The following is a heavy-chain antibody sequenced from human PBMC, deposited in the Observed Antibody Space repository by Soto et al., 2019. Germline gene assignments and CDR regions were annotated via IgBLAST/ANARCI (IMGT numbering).Heavy chain of an antibody. Sequence: LRLSCAASGFTFSSYAMHWVRQAPGKGLEYVAVILSDGSNKYYADSVKGRFTISRDNSKNTLFLQMNSLRAEDTAVYYCARGIAASGRGTGLFYGMDVWGQGTTVTVSS. CDR3: ARGIAASGRGTGLFYGMDV. D-gene: IGHD3-10*01. CDR2: ILSDGSNK. V-gene: IGHV3-30-3*01. CDR1: GFTFSSYA. J-gene: IGHJ6*02.